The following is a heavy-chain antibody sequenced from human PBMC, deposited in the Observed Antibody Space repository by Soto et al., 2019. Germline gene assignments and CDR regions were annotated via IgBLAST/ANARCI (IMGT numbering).Heavy chain of an antibody. CDR1: AYTLTTYG. V-gene: IGHV1-18*01. J-gene: IGHJ3*02. D-gene: IGHD3-22*01. CDR3: ARDHGYYYPFDI. CDR2: ISAYNGNT. Sequence: ASVKVSCKASAYTLTTYGISWVRQAPAQGLEWMGWISAYNGNTNDAQKLKGRVTMTTDTSTSTAYMELMSLRSDDTAVYYCARDHGYYYPFDIWGQGTMVTVSS.